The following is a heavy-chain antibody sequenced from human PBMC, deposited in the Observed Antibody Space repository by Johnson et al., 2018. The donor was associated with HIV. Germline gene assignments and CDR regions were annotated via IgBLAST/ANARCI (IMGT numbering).Heavy chain of an antibody. J-gene: IGHJ3*02. CDR2: ISSGGRT. V-gene: IGHV3-53*01. D-gene: IGHD6-19*01. Sequence: VQLVESGGGLIQPGGSLRLSCAASGFTVRSNYMSWVRQAPGRGLEWVSVISSGGRTYYADSVKGRFTISRDNANKSLHLQRNSMRAEEPSLYYCARRAGYSGQWLVQTVDAFDIWGQGAMVTVSS. CDR3: ARRAGYSGQWLVQTVDAFDI. CDR1: GFTVRSNY.